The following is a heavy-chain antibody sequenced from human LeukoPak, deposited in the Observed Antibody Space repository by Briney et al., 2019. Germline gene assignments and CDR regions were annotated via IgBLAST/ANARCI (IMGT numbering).Heavy chain of an antibody. CDR1: GFTVSDNY. Sequence: GGSLRLSCAASGFTVSDNYMSWVRQAPGKGLEWVSAISGSGGSTYYADSVKGRFTISRDNSKNTLYLQMNSLRAEDTAVYYCARDYGDYKFDYWGQGTLVTVSS. V-gene: IGHV3-23*01. J-gene: IGHJ4*02. CDR2: ISGSGGST. CDR3: ARDYGDYKFDY. D-gene: IGHD4-17*01.